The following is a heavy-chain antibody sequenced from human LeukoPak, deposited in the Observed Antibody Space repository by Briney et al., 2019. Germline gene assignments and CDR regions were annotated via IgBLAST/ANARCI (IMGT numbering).Heavy chain of an antibody. J-gene: IGHJ4*02. CDR3: GRGFVLVPAAIPDY. CDR2: INTDGSST. V-gene: IGHV3-74*01. D-gene: IGHD2-2*01. CDR1: GFTFSNYW. Sequence: PGGSLRLSCAASGFTFSNYWMPWVRQAPGKGLVWVSRINTDGSSTTYADSVKGRFTISRDNAKNTLYLQMNSLRAEDTAVYYCGRGFVLVPAAIPDYWGPGTLVTVSP.